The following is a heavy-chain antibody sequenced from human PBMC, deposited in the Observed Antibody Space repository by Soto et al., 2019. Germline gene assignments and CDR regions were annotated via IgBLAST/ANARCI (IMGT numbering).Heavy chain of an antibody. CDR3: TTDRLLVELWSYFANYFDY. V-gene: IGHV3-23*01. Sequence: PVGSLRLSCAASGFTFSSYAMSWVRQAPGKGLEWVSAISASGGSTYYADSVKGRFTISRDNSKNTLYLQMNSLRAEYTAVFYCTTDRLLVELWSYFANYFDYWGQGTLVTVSS. D-gene: IGHD5-18*01. CDR2: ISASGGST. J-gene: IGHJ4*02. CDR1: GFTFSSYA.